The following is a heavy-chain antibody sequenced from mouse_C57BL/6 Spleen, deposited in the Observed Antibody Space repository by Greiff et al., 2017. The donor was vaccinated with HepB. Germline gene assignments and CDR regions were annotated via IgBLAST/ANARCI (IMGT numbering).Heavy chain of an antibody. D-gene: IGHD1-1*01. CDR1: GYTFTSYW. Sequence: VQLQESGAELAKPGASVKLSCKASGYTFTSYWMHWVKQRPGQGLEWIGYINPSSGYTKYNQKFKDKATLTADESSSTAYMQLSSLTYEDSAVYYCARVYYYGSSGAMDYWGQGTSVTVSS. J-gene: IGHJ4*01. V-gene: IGHV1-7*01. CDR2: INPSSGYT. CDR3: ARVYYYGSSGAMDY.